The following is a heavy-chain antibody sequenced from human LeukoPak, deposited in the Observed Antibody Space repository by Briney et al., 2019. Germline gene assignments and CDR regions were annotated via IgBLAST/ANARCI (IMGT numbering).Heavy chain of an antibody. CDR2: ISYDGSNK. CDR3: ARGDSYYDAIDY. V-gene: IGHV3-30*04. J-gene: IGHJ4*02. D-gene: IGHD3-22*01. Sequence: GGPLRLSCAASGFTFSSYAMHWVRQAPGKGLEWVAVISYDGSNKYYADSVKGRFTISRDNSKNTLYLQMNSLRAEDTAVYYCARGDSYYDAIDYWGQGTLVTVSS. CDR1: GFTFSSYA.